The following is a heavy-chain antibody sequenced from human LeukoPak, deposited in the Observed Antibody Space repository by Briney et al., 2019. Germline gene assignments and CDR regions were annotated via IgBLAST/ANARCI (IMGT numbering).Heavy chain of an antibody. CDR1: GGSISSYY. Sequence: PSETLSLTCTVSGGSISSYYWSWIRQPPRKGLEWIGYIHYTGSTNYNPSLKSRVTISVDTSKNQFSLKLSSVTAADTAVYYCARSRGSYIFDIWGQGTMVTVSS. CDR2: IHYTGST. CDR3: ARSRGSYIFDI. V-gene: IGHV4-59*01. D-gene: IGHD1-26*01. J-gene: IGHJ3*02.